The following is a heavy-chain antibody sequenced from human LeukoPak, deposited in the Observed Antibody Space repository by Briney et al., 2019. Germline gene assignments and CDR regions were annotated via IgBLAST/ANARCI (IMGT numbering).Heavy chain of an antibody. D-gene: IGHD2-15*01. V-gene: IGHV3-11*01. CDR3: SRVLRYCSGGNCYSGGLGYMDV. Sequence: PGGSLRLSCAASGFTFSSYDMNWVRQAPGKGLEWLSYISRSGSTKYYADSVKGRFTISRDNAKNSLFLQMNSLRPDDTAVYYCSRVLRYCSGGNCYSGGLGYMDVWGKGTTVTMSS. CDR1: GFTFSSYD. CDR2: ISRSGSTK. J-gene: IGHJ6*03.